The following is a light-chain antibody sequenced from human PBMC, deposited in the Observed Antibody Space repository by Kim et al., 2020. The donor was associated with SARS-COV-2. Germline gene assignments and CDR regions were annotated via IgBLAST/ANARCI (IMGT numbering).Light chain of an antibody. CDR2: GNS. V-gene: IGLV1-40*01. J-gene: IGLJ3*02. Sequence: QRGTISCTGSNSNIGAGYDVPWYRQLPGTAPKLLIYGNSNRPSGVPDRFSGSKSGTSASLAITGLQAEDEADYYCQSYDSSLSVWVFGGGTQLTVL. CDR1: NSNIGAGYD. CDR3: QSYDSSLSVWV.